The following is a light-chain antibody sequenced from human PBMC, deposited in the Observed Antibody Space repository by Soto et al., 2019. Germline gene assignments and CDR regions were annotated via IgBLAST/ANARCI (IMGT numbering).Light chain of an antibody. J-gene: IGLJ1*01. CDR1: SSDVGGYNY. CDR2: DVS. Sequence: QSVLTQAASVSGSPGQSITISCTGTSSDVGGYNYVSWYQHHPGKAPKLIIYDVSNRPSGVSIRFSGSKSDNTASLTISGLQPEDEADYHCSSYTTRNTRQTVFGTGTRSPS. V-gene: IGLV2-14*03. CDR3: SSYTTRNTRQTV.